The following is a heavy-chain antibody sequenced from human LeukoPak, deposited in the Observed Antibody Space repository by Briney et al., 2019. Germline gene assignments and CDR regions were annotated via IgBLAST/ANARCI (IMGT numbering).Heavy chain of an antibody. CDR2: ISGSGSST. V-gene: IGHV3-23*01. CDR3: ARRGGELLYGYYFDY. J-gene: IGHJ4*02. D-gene: IGHD3-10*01. Sequence: GGSLRLSCAASGFTFSSYAMSWVRQAPGKGLEWVSAISGSGSSTYYADSVKGRFTISRDNSKNTLYLQMNSLRAEDTAVYYCARRGGELLYGYYFDYWGQGTLVTVSS. CDR1: GFTFSSYA.